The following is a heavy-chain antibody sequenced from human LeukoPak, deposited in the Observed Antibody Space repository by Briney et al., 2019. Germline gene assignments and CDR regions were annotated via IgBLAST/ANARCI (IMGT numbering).Heavy chain of an antibody. J-gene: IGHJ4*02. V-gene: IGHV1-18*01. CDR2: ISAYNGNT. CDR1: GYTFTSYG. D-gene: IGHD6-19*01. Sequence: ASVKVPCKASGYTFTSYGISWVRQAPGQGLEWMGWISAYNGNTNYAQKLQGRVTMTTDTSTSTAYMELRSLRSDDTAVYYCARDRSSGWYNYFDYWGQGTLVTVSS. CDR3: ARDRSSGWYNYFDY.